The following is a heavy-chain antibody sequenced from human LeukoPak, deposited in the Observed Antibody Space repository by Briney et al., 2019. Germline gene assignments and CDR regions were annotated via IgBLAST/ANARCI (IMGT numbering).Heavy chain of an antibody. V-gene: IGHV3-23*01. CDR2: ISGSGDSS. CDR3: AKDPVVWGSYRYTPFDY. CDR1: GFTFSSYA. J-gene: IGHJ4*02. Sequence: QPGGSLRLPCAASGFTFSSYAMSWVRQAPGKGLEWVSAISGSGDSSYYADSVKGRFTLSRDNSKNTLYLQMNSLRAEDTAVYYCAKDPVVWGSYRYTPFDYWGQGTLVTVSS. D-gene: IGHD3-16*02.